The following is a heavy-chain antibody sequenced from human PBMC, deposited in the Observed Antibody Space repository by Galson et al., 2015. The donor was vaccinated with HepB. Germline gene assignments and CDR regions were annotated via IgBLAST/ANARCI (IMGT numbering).Heavy chain of an antibody. CDR2: ISSSSSYI. V-gene: IGHV3-21*01. Sequence: SLRLSCAASGFTFSSYSMNWVRQAPGKGLEWVSSISSSSSYIYYADSVKGRFTISRDNAKNSLYLQMNSLRAEDTAVYYCARESGLGAFDIWGQGTMVTVSS. CDR1: GFTFSSYS. CDR3: ARESGLGAFDI. D-gene: IGHD5-12*01. J-gene: IGHJ3*02.